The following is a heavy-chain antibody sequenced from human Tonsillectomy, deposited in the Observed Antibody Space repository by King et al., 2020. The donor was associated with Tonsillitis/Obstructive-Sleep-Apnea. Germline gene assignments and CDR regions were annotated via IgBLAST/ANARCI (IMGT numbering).Heavy chain of an antibody. D-gene: IGHD6-19*01. J-gene: IGHJ4*02. V-gene: IGHV3-23*04. CDR3: AKISSYSSGWYEGHFDY. CDR1: GFSFSNYA. Sequence: VQLVESGGGLVQPGGSLRLSCAASGFSFSNYAMTWVRQAPGKGLEWVSAISGSGGGTYSADSVMGRFTISRDNSKNTLYLQMNTLRAEDTAVYYCAKISSYSSGWYEGHFDYWGRGTLVTVSS. CDR2: ISGSGGGT.